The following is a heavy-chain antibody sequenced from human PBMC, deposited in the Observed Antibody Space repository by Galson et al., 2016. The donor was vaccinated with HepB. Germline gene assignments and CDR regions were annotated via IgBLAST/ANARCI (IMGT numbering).Heavy chain of an antibody. CDR3: ASETTKSNEGY. J-gene: IGHJ4*02. Sequence: SLRLSCAASGFTLSRFWMSWVRQAPGKGLEWVANINQDGSQKNYVDSVEGRFTISRDYAKNSLYLQMSSLRAEDTAVYYCASETTKSNEGYWGQGTLVSVSS. V-gene: IGHV3-7*03. D-gene: IGHD1-7*01. CDR1: GFTLSRFW. CDR2: INQDGSQK.